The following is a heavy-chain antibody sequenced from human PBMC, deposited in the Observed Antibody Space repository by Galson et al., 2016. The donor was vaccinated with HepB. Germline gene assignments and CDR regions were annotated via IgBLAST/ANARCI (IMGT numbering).Heavy chain of an antibody. D-gene: IGHD6-13*01. CDR1: GFTFSSYE. J-gene: IGHJ4*02. V-gene: IGHV3-48*03. CDR2: ISSSGSDI. Sequence: SLRLSCAASGFTFSSYEMIWVRQASGRGLEWVSYISSSGSDIYYTESVRGRFTISRDNAKNTLFLHMDSLRVEDTAVYYCASRGSSLYIGWGQGTLVTVSS. CDR3: ASRGSSLYIG.